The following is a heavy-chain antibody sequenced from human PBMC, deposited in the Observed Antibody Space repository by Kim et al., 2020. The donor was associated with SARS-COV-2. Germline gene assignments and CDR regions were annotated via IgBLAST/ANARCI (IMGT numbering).Heavy chain of an antibody. CDR1: GFTFSSYA. J-gene: IGHJ5*02. Sequence: GGSLRLSCAASGFTFSSYAMNWVRQAPGKGLEWVAAISYDGSNKYYADSVKGRFTISRDNSKNTLYLQMNSLRAEDTAVYYCARDPSSSGYNWFDPWGQGTLVTVST. CDR3: ARDPSSSGYNWFDP. V-gene: IGHV3-30*04. D-gene: IGHD6-13*01. CDR2: ISYDGSNK.